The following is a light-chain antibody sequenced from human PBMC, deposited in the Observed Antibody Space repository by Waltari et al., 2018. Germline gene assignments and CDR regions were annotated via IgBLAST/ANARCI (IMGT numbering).Light chain of an antibody. CDR2: AAS. V-gene: IGKV1-NL1*01. Sequence: DIQMTQSPSSLSASVGHRVTITCRASQDIRNSLAWYQQKPGAAPKLLLYAASRLLSGVPSRFSGSGSGTDYTLTISSLQPEDFATYDCQQYYSTPYTFGQGTKLEI. J-gene: IGKJ2*01. CDR1: QDIRNS. CDR3: QQYYSTPYT.